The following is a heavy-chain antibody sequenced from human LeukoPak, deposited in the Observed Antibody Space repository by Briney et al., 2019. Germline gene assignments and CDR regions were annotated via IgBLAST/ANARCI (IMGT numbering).Heavy chain of an antibody. CDR2: IYYSGST. Sequence: SETLSLTCTVSGGSISSYYWSWIRQPPGKGLEWIGYIYYSGSTNYNPSLTSRVTISVDTSKNQFSLKLSSVTAADTAVYYCARGESDSSGYYHPPPDYWGQGTLVTGSS. J-gene: IGHJ4*02. CDR3: ARGESDSSGYYHPPPDY. V-gene: IGHV4-59*01. CDR1: GGSISSYY. D-gene: IGHD3-22*01.